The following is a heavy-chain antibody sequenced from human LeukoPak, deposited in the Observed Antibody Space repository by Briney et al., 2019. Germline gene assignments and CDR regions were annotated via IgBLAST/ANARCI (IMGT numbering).Heavy chain of an antibody. CDR3: ARNQDY. Sequence: GGSLRLSCAASGFTFSSYSMSWVRQAPGKGLEWVSYISSSSSTIYYADSVKGRFTISRDNAKNSLYLQMNSLRAEDTAVYYCARNQDYWGQGTLVTVSS. J-gene: IGHJ4*02. CDR2: ISSSSSTI. CDR1: GFTFSSYS. D-gene: IGHD2-15*01. V-gene: IGHV3-48*01.